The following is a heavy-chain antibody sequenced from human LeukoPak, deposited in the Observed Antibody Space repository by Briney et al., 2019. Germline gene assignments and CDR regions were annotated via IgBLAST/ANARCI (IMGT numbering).Heavy chain of an antibody. CDR1: GSTFDDSA. CDR2: ISWNSDNI. Sequence: GGSLRLSCAASGSTFDDSAMHWVRQNPEKGLEWVSGISWNSDNIAYVDSVKGRFTISGDNRKNSLYLQMDSLRPEDTALYYCVKDGGSYGSGSNSFSHWGQGTLVIVS. CDR3: VKDGGSYGSGSNSFSH. D-gene: IGHD3-10*01. J-gene: IGHJ4*02. V-gene: IGHV3-9*01.